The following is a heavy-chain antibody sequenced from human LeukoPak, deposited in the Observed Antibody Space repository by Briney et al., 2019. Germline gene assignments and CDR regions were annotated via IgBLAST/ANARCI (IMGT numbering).Heavy chain of an antibody. V-gene: IGHV4-4*07. CDR3: ALSTSYGRPFDY. CDR2: IYTGGST. CDR1: GGSISIYY. D-gene: IGHD1-26*01. Sequence: SETLSLTCTVSGGSISIYYWSWIRQPAGKGLEWIGRIYTGGSTNYNPSLKSRVTMSVDTSKNQFSLKLSSVTAADTAVYYCALSTSYGRPFDYWGQGTLVTVSS. J-gene: IGHJ4*02.